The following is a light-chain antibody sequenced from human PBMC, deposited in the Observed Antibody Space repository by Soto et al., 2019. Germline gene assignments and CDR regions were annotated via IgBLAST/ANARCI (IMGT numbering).Light chain of an antibody. CDR1: QGSSSY. V-gene: IGKV1-9*01. Sequence: IQLTQSPSSLSASVGDRVTITCRASQGSSSYLAWYQQKPGKAPKLLIYAASTLQSGVPSRFSGSGSGTDFTLTTSSLQPEDFATYYCLQLNSYPLTFGGGTKVEIK. CDR2: AAS. CDR3: LQLNSYPLT. J-gene: IGKJ4*01.